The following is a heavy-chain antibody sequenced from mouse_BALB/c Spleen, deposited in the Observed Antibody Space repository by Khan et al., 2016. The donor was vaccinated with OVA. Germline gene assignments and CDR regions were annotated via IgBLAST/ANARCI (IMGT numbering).Heavy chain of an antibody. CDR1: GYSFTGYF. J-gene: IGHJ2*01. CDR2: INPHIGET. CDR3: TRIYRSDFDY. D-gene: IGHD1-1*01. V-gene: IGHV1-20*02. Sequence: VQLKQSGPELVRPGASVKISCKASGYSFTGYFMNWVMQSHGKSLEWIGRINPHIGETFYNQRFKDKATLTVDKSSNTAHMELRSLASEDSAVYYCTRIYRSDFDYWGQGTTLTVSS.